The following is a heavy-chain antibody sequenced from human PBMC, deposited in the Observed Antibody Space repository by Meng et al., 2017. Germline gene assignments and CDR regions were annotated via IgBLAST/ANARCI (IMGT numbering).Heavy chain of an antibody. CDR1: GYTFTGYY. Sequence: ASVKVSCKASGYTFTGYYMHWVRQAPGQGREWMGWINPNSGGTNYAQKFQGRVTMTRDTSISTAYMELSRLRSDDTAVYYCARGTQSYYDILTGYPDYWGQGTLVTVSS. D-gene: IGHD3-9*01. J-gene: IGHJ4*02. CDR2: INPNSGGT. CDR3: ARGTQSYYDILTGYPDY. V-gene: IGHV1-2*02.